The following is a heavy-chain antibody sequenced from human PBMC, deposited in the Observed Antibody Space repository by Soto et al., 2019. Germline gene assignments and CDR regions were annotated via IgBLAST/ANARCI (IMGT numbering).Heavy chain of an antibody. CDR2: IIPIFGTA. Sequence: QVQLVQSGAEVKKPGSSVKVSCKASGGTFSSYAISWVRQAPGQGLDWMGGIIPIFGTANYAQKFQGRVTITADESTSTAYMELSSLRSEDTAVYYCATSLPSWYTRYYYYGMDVWGQGTTVTVSS. V-gene: IGHV1-69*01. D-gene: IGHD6-13*01. CDR1: GGTFSSYA. CDR3: ATSLPSWYTRYYYYGMDV. J-gene: IGHJ6*02.